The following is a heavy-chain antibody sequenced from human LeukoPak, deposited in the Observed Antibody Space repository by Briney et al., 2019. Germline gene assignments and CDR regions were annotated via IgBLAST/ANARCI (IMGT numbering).Heavy chain of an antibody. CDR3: ATPGRRYSSSWFDY. CDR2: ISSSSSYI. J-gene: IGHJ4*02. CDR1: GFTFSSYS. V-gene: IGHV3-21*01. D-gene: IGHD6-13*01. Sequence: GGSLRLSGAASGFTFSSYSMNWVRQAPGKGLEWVSSISSSSSYIYYADSVKGRFTISRDNAKNSLYLQMNSLRAEDTAVYYCATPGRRYSSSWFDYWGQGTLVTVSS.